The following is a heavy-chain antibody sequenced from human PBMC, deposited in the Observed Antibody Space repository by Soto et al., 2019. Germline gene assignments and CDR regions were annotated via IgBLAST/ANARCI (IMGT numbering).Heavy chain of an antibody. CDR2: ISGYNGDT. Sequence: QGQLVQSGPEAKKPGASVKVSCKASGYTFSRYGISWVRQAPGQGLEWMGWISGYNGDTKYAQKVQGRVTMTIDTSTYTAYMELRSLTSDDTAIYYCAKNGQPPCYYYGMDVWGQGTTVTVSS. D-gene: IGHD2-8*01. CDR3: AKNGQPPCYYYGMDV. CDR1: GYTFSRYG. J-gene: IGHJ6*02. V-gene: IGHV1-18*01.